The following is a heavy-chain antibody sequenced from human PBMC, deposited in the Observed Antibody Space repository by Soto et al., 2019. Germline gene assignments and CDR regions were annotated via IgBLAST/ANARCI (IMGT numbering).Heavy chain of an antibody. CDR2: INWNGGST. D-gene: IGHD6-19*01. CDR1: GFTFDDYG. Sequence: EVQLVESGGGVVRPGGSLRLSCAASGFTFDDYGMSWVRQAPGKGLEWVSGINWNGGSTGYADSVKGRFTISRDNAKNSLDLKMNSLRAEDTALYYCARAVPQWLLRGNYFDYWGQGTLVTVSS. J-gene: IGHJ4*02. V-gene: IGHV3-20*04. CDR3: ARAVPQWLLRGNYFDY.